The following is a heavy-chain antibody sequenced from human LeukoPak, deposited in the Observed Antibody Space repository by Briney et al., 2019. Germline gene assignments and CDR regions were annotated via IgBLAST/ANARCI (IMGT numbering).Heavy chain of an antibody. CDR3: ARDVGIRLWFRDYYGLDV. CDR1: GFTFSSYG. V-gene: IGHV3-33*01. CDR2: IWYDGSNE. D-gene: IGHD5-18*01. Sequence: GGSLRLSCAASGFTFSSYGMDWVRQAPGKGLEWVAVIWYDGSNEYYADSVKGRFTISRDNSQNTQCLQMNSLRAEDTAVYYCARDVGIRLWFRDYYGLDVWGQGTTVTVSS. J-gene: IGHJ6*02.